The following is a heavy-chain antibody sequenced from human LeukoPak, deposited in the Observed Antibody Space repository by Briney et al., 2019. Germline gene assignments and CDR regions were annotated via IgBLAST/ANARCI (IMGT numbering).Heavy chain of an antibody. CDR1: GGTFSSYA. Sequence: SVKVSCKASGGTFSSYAISCVRHAPGQGLEWMVGIIPIFGTANYAQKFQGRVTITADESTSTDYMELSSLRSEDTAVYYCARGAYDYVWGSYRSYWFDPWGQGTLVTVSS. J-gene: IGHJ5*02. CDR2: IIPIFGTA. CDR3: ARGAYDYVWGSYRSYWFDP. V-gene: IGHV1-69*13. D-gene: IGHD3-16*02.